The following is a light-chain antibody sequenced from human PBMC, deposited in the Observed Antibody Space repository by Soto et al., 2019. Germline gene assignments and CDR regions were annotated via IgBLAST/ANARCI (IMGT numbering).Light chain of an antibody. V-gene: IGKV3-15*01. Sequence: IVMTKSPATLSVSTGETATLYCRASQSVSSKLAWYQHKPGQAPRLLIYDASTRAAAIPARFSGSGSGTDFTLTISSLQAEDFAVYYCQQYDASPPRIIFGQGTRLEIK. CDR1: QSVSSK. CDR3: QQYDASPPRII. J-gene: IGKJ5*01. CDR2: DAS.